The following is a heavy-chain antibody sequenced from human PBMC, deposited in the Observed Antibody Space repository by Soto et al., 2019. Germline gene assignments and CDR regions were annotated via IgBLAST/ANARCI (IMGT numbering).Heavy chain of an antibody. D-gene: IGHD2-15*01. CDR3: ARDRSCSGGSCYSSAFDI. Sequence: PGGSLRLSCAASGFTFSDYYMNWIRQAPGKGLEWLSYISDSGSGIFYADSVKGRFTISRDSARKSLYLHMNSLRVEDTAVYYCARDRSCSGGSCYSSAFDIWGQGTMVTVS. CDR1: GFTFSDYY. J-gene: IGHJ3*02. V-gene: IGHV3-11*01. CDR2: ISDSGSGI.